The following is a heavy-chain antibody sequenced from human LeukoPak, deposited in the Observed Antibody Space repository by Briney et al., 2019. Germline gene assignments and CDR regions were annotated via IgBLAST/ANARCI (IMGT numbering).Heavy chain of an antibody. J-gene: IGHJ5*02. CDR2: IRSKAYGGTT. Sequence: GGSLRLSCTASGFTFGDYAVSWVRQAPGKGLEWVGFIRSKAYGGTTEYAASVKGRFTISRDDSKTIAYLQMNSLKTEDTAVYYCDREIRRYNWFDPWGQGTLVTVSS. D-gene: IGHD3-16*01. V-gene: IGHV3-49*04. CDR3: DREIRRYNWFDP. CDR1: GFTFGDYA.